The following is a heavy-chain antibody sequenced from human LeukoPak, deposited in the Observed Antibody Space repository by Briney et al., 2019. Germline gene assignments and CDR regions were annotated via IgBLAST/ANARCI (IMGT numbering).Heavy chain of an antibody. D-gene: IGHD6-19*01. CDR1: GFTFSTYA. Sequence: AGGSLRLSCGASGFTFSTYATTWVRQAPGKGLEWVSTISGVGGSTYYADSVKGRFTISRDNSKNTLYLHMNSLRPEDTAVYFCASAPSAFSSGWYGDWGQGTLVTVSS. J-gene: IGHJ4*02. V-gene: IGHV3-23*01. CDR2: ISGVGGST. CDR3: ASAPSAFSSGWYGD.